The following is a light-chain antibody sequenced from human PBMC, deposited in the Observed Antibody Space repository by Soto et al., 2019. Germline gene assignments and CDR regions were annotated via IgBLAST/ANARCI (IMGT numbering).Light chain of an antibody. CDR2: SNN. CDR3: AACDDRLNGYV. V-gene: IGLV1-44*01. CDR1: SSNIGSNT. Sequence: QSVLTQPPSAYGTPGQRVTISCSGSSSNIGSNTVNWYQQLPGTAPKLLIYSNNQRPSGVPDLLSASKSGSSASLAISGLQSEDEDDYYCAACDDRLNGYVFGIGTKVTVL. J-gene: IGLJ1*01.